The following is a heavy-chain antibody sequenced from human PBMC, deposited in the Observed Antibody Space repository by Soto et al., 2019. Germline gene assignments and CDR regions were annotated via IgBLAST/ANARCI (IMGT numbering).Heavy chain of an antibody. CDR1: GGSISSGGYY. CDR3: ARDHRGYYGSGSYYTWFDP. J-gene: IGHJ5*02. D-gene: IGHD3-10*01. CDR2: IYHSGST. V-gene: IGHV4-30-2*01. Sequence: PSETLSLTCTVSGGSISSGGYYWSWIRQHPGKGLEWIGYIYHSGSTYYNPSLKSRATISVDRSKNQFSLKLSSVTAADTAVYYCARDHRGYYGSGSYYTWFDPWGQGTLVTVSS.